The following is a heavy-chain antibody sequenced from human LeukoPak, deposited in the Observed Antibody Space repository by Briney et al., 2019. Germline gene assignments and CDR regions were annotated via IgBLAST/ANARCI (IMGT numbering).Heavy chain of an antibody. Sequence: PSETLSLTCTVSGGSISSYYWSWIRQPPGKGLEWIGYIYYSGSTNYNPSLKSRVTISVDTSKNQFSLKLSSVTAADTAVYYCARDRGSYGRQYYYYMDVWGKGTTVTVSS. CDR3: ARDRGSYGRQYYYYMDV. CDR1: GGSISSYY. CDR2: IYYSGST. D-gene: IGHD1-26*01. J-gene: IGHJ6*03. V-gene: IGHV4-59*01.